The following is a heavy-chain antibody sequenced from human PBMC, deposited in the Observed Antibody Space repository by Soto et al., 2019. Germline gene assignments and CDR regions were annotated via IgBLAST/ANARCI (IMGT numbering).Heavy chain of an antibody. CDR2: VSFDGSNK. D-gene: IGHD6-13*01. V-gene: IGHV3-30-3*01. Sequence: QVQLVESGGGVVQPGRSLRLSCAASGFTFSTHAMHWVRQAPGTGLECVAIVSFDGSNKYYADSVKGRFTISRDNSKNTIYLQKSGLTPEDTDVYYCARDQTGITTAGGGRIDHWGQGTLVTVSS. CDR3: ARDQTGITTAGGGRIDH. J-gene: IGHJ4*02. CDR1: GFTFSTHA.